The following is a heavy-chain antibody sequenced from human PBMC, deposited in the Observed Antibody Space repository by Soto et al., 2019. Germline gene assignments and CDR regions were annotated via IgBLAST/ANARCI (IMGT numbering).Heavy chain of an antibody. CDR1: GGSVSSDDYS. J-gene: IGHJ4*02. CDR2: IRDSGST. Sequence: QVQLQESGPGLVKPSQTLSVTCTVSGGSVSSDDYSWSWIRQHPGKGLEWIGYIRDSGSTYYNPFLMVRVTISLDTPTTHFSLRLRSVPAAHTAVYYCARAMATYFDYWCQGTLVTAS. CDR3: ARAMATYFDY. V-gene: IGHV4-31*03.